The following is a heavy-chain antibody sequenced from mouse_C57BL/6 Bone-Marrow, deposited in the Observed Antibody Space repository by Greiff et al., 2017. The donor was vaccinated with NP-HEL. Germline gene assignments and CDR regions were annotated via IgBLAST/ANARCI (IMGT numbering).Heavy chain of an antibody. CDR2: FHPYNDDT. J-gene: IGHJ4*01. Sequence: QVQLQQSGAELVKPGASVKMSCKASGYTFTTYPIEWMKQNHGKSLEWIGNFHPYNDDTKYNEKFKGKATLTVEKSSSTVYLELSRLTSDDSAVYYCARGGAYYGSRQDYAMDYWGQGTSVTVSS. V-gene: IGHV1-47*01. D-gene: IGHD1-1*01. CDR3: ARGGAYYGSRQDYAMDY. CDR1: GYTFTTYP.